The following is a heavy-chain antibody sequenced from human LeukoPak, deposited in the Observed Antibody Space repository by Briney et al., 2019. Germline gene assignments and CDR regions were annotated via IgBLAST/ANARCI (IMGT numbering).Heavy chain of an antibody. CDR3: ARRRGRVGAFDI. CDR1: GGSISSSSYY. J-gene: IGHJ3*02. V-gene: IGHV4-39*07. CDR2: IYYSGST. Sequence: SETLSLTCTVSGGSISSSSYYWGWIRQPPGKGLEWIGSIYYSGSTYYNPSLKSRVTISVDTSKNQFSLKLSSVTAADTAVYYCARRRGRVGAFDIWGQGTMVTVSS. D-gene: IGHD5-12*01.